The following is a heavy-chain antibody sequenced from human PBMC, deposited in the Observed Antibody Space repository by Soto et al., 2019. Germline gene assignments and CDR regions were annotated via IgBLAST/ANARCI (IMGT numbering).Heavy chain of an antibody. CDR2: IHHSGST. Sequence: SETRSLTSAVSGGSIGISNWWGWVRQRPGKGLEWIGEIHHSGSTNYNPSLKSRATISVDKSKTQSSLKLSSVTAADTAVFYCARGGYSLGVKVAFDIWGQATMVTVSS. J-gene: IGHJ3*02. V-gene: IGHV4-4*02. CDR1: GGSIGISNW. CDR3: ARGGYSLGVKVAFDI. D-gene: IGHD3-16*01.